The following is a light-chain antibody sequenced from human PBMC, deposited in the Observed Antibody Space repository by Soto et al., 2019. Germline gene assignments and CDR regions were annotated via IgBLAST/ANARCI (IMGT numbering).Light chain of an antibody. V-gene: IGKV3-20*01. CDR3: QQYVSWPDT. CDR2: GAS. CDR1: QSVSSSY. J-gene: IGKJ4*01. Sequence: EIVLTQSPVTLSFSPGQRATLSCRASQSVSSSYLAWYQQRPGQAPRLLISGASSRATGIPDRFSGSGSGTDFTLTISSLEPEDFAVFYCQQYVSWPDTFGGGTKVDIK.